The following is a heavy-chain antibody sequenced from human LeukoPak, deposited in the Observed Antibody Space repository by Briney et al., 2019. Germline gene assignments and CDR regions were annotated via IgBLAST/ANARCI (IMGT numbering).Heavy chain of an antibody. CDR3: ARDHGDYGFDY. D-gene: IGHD4-17*01. CDR1: GFIFDDYG. CDR2: ISWNGGST. J-gene: IGHJ4*02. V-gene: IGHV3-20*04. Sequence: PGGSLRLSCAASGFIFDDYGMSWVRQPPGKGLEWVSGISWNGGSTGYADSVKGRFTISRDNAKNSLYLQMNRLRAEDTAVYYCARDHGDYGFDYWGQGTLVTVSS.